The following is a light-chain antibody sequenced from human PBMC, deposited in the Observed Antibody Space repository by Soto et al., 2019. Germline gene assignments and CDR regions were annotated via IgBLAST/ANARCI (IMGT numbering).Light chain of an antibody. CDR2: DVS. V-gene: IGLV2-14*01. Sequence: QSALTQPASVSGSPRQSITISCTGTSSDVGGYNYVSWYQQHPGKAPKLMIYDVSNRPSGVSNRFSGSKSGNTASLTISGLQAEDEADYYCSSYKRSSSLYVFGTGTKVTVL. J-gene: IGLJ1*01. CDR3: SSYKRSSSLYV. CDR1: SSDVGGYNY.